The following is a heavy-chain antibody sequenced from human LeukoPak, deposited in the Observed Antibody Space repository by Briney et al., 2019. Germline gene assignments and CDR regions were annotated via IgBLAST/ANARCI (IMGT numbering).Heavy chain of an antibody. D-gene: IGHD3-10*01. J-gene: IGHJ4*02. CDR2: INAGNGNT. CDR3: ARDRGVTMVRGIIDSFDY. Sequence: ASVKVSCKASGYTFTNYAIHWMRQAPGQRLEWMGWINAGNGNTKYSQKFQGRVTITRDTSASTAYMKLSSLRSEDTAVYYCARDRGVTMVRGIIDSFDYWGQGTLVTVSS. CDR1: GYTFTNYA. V-gene: IGHV1-3*01.